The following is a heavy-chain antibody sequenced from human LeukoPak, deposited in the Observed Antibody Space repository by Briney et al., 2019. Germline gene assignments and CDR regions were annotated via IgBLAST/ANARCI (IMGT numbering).Heavy chain of an antibody. J-gene: IGHJ6*03. Sequence: SETLSLTCAVYVGSFSGYYWRWIRHPPGRGREWVGEINQSGSTNYNPSLTSRVTISVDTSKNQFSLKLSSVTAADTAVYYCARGQDHYVSGSACYMDVWGKGTTVAVSS. CDR2: INQSGST. CDR1: VGSFSGYY. CDR3: ARGQDHYVSGSACYMDV. D-gene: IGHD3-10*01. V-gene: IGHV4-34*01.